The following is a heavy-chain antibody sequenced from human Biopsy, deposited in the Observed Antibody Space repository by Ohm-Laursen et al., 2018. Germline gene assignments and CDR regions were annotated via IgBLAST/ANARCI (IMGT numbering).Heavy chain of an antibody. D-gene: IGHD3-9*01. CDR3: ATKLTGYFHH. J-gene: IGHJ1*01. CDR1: GYTFTAYF. CDR2: IGPNSGAT. V-gene: IGHV1-2*02. Sequence: ASVKVSCKVSGYTFTAYFIHWVRQSPGQGLEWMGWIGPNSGATNYAQKFQGRVTVAADTSTSTATMELRSLRSDDTAVYYCATKLTGYFHHWGQGILVIVSS.